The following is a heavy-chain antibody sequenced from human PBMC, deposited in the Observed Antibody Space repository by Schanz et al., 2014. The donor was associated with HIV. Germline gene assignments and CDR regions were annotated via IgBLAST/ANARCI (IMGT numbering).Heavy chain of an antibody. V-gene: IGHV3-30*18. CDR2: ISYDGGDK. CDR1: GFTFSNYN. J-gene: IGHJ6*02. Sequence: VQLVESGGGLVKPRGSLRLSCAASGFTFSNYNMNWVRQAPGKGLEWVAVISYDGGDKYFADSVKGRFTISRDNSKNTLYLQMNSLRAEDTAVYYCAKEGYGEGYYGMDAWGQGTTVTVSS. D-gene: IGHD4-17*01. CDR3: AKEGYGEGYYGMDA.